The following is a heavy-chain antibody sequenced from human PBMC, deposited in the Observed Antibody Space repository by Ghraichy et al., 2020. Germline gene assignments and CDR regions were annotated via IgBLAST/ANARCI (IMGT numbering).Heavy chain of an antibody. CDR1: GGSFSGYY. CDR2: INHSGST. CDR3: ARGYDELVFDY. Sequence: SETLSLTCAVYGGSFSGYYWSWIRQPPGKGLEWIGEINHSGSTNYNPSLKSRVTISVDTSKNQFSLKLSSVTAADTAVYYCARGYDELVFDYWGQGTLVTVSS. J-gene: IGHJ4*02. D-gene: IGHD1-1*01. V-gene: IGHV4-34*01.